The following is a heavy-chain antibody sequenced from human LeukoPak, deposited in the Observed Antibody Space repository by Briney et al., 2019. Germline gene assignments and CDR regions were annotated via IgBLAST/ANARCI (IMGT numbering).Heavy chain of an antibody. D-gene: IGHD6-19*01. CDR2: INPSGGST. J-gene: IGHJ4*02. CDR3: AFGYSSGWPQFDY. Sequence: GASVKVSCKASGYTFTSYYMHWVRQAPGQGLEWMGIINPSGGSTSYAQEFQGRVTMTRDTSTSTVYMELSSLRPEDTAVYYCAFGYSSGWPQFDYWGQGTLVTVSS. V-gene: IGHV1-46*03. CDR1: GYTFTSYY.